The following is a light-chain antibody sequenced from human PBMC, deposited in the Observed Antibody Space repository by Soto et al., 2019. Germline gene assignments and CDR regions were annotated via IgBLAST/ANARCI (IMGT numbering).Light chain of an antibody. V-gene: IGLV1-47*01. CDR2: RTN. Sequence: QSVLTQPPSASGTPGQRVTISCSGSSSNIGSNYVYWYQQLPGTAPKLIIYRTNQRPSGVPDRFSGSKSCTSASLAISGLRAEDEADYYCAAWDDSLSGHVVFGGGTQLTVL. J-gene: IGLJ2*01. CDR1: SSNIGSNY. CDR3: AAWDDSLSGHVV.